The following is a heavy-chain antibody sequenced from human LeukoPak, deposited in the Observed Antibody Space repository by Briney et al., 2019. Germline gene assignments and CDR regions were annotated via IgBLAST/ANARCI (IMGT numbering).Heavy chain of an antibody. CDR1: GFTFSNNW. D-gene: IGHD2-15*01. J-gene: IGHJ6*03. CDR3: ARVVPCSSSSCYSLHYYMDV. CDR2: IKEDGSET. Sequence: GGSLRLSCAASGFTFSNNWMTEVRQAPGKGLEWVANIKEDGSETYYVDSVRGRFIVSRDNAKNSLYLQMNSLRAADTAIYYCARVVPCSSSSCYSLHYYMDVWGKGTTVTVSS. V-gene: IGHV3-7*01.